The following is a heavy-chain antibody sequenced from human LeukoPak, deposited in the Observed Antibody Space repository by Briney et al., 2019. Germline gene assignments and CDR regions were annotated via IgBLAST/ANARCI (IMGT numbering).Heavy chain of an antibody. D-gene: IGHD6-6*01. V-gene: IGHV3-48*02. CDR2: ISSSSSTI. CDR3: AREYSSSSGRAFDI. J-gene: IGHJ3*02. CDR1: GFTLSTYT. Sequence: GGSLRLSCAASGFTLSTYTTNWVRQAPGKGLQWFSYISSSSSTIYYADSVKGRFTISRDNAKNSLYLQMNSLRDEDTAVYYCAREYSSSSGRAFDIWGQGTMVTVSS.